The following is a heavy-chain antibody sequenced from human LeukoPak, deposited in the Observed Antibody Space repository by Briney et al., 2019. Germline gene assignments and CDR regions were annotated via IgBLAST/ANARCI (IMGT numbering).Heavy chain of an antibody. CDR1: GFSVSGTH. Sequence: PGGSLRLSCAASGFSVSGTHMSWVRQAPGKGLEWVSAMYTGGTTYYADSVQGRFTIYRDNSKNTLYLQMNSLRAGDTAVYYCAKDEATSGGGLASWGQGTLVSVSS. D-gene: IGHD3-16*01. CDR3: AKDEATSGGGLAS. CDR2: MYTGGTT. J-gene: IGHJ4*02. V-gene: IGHV3-53*01.